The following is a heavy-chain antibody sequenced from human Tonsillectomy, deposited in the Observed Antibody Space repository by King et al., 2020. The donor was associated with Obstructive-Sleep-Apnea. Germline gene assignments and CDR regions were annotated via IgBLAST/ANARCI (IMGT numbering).Heavy chain of an antibody. J-gene: IGHJ6*02. D-gene: IGHD4-17*01. CDR2: LYYSGST. V-gene: IGHV4-30-4*07. CDR3: ARASTTVTLYYFYGLDV. CDR1: GGSISSGGYS. Sequence: QLQESGPGLVKPSQTLSLTCAVSGGSISSGGYSWSWIRQPPGKGLEWIGYLYYSGSTYYNPSLRSRVTISEDTSKNQFSLKLTSVTAADTAVYYCARASTTVTLYYFYGLDVWAQGATVTVSS.